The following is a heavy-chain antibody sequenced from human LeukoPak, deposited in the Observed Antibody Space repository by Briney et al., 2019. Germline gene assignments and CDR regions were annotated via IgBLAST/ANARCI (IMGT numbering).Heavy chain of an antibody. J-gene: IGHJ3*02. Sequence: SETLSLTCAVSGGSISSSNWWSWVRQPPGKGLEWIGEIYHSGSTNYNPSLKSRVTISVDKSKNQFSLKLSSVTAADTAVYYCARAVGGYYDSSGYPRSGGAFDIWGQGTMVTVSS. CDR1: GGSISSSNW. D-gene: IGHD3-22*01. CDR2: IYHSGST. CDR3: ARAVGGYYDSSGYPRSGGAFDI. V-gene: IGHV4-4*02.